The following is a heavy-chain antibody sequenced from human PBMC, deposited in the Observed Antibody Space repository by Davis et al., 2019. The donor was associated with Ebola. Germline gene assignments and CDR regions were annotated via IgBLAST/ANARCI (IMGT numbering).Heavy chain of an antibody. CDR1: GASINSPNYY. D-gene: IGHD3-10*01. V-gene: IGHV4-30-4*08. CDR2: IYYSGST. J-gene: IGHJ6*03. Sequence: SETLSLTCTVSGASINSPNYYWAWMRQPPGKGLEWIGYIYYSGSTYYSPSLKSRLNISVDTSKNQFSLRLSSVTAADTAMYYCARTHYGSENYLDYYYMDVWGKGTTVTVSS. CDR3: ARTHYGSENYLDYYYMDV.